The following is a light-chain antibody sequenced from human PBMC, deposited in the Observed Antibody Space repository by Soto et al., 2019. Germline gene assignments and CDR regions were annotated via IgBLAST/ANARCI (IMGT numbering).Light chain of an antibody. Sequence: EIVLTQSPATLSLSPGERATLSCRASQSVSSYLAWYQQKPCQAPRLLIYDASNRATGIPARFSGSGSGTDFTLTISSLEPEDFAVYYCQQHSNWPWTFGQGTKVDIK. V-gene: IGKV3-11*01. CDR2: DAS. J-gene: IGKJ1*01. CDR3: QQHSNWPWT. CDR1: QSVSSY.